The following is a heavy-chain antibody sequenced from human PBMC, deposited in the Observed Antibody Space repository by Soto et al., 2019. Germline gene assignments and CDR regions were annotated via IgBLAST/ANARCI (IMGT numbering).Heavy chain of an antibody. CDR2: IIPILGIA. V-gene: IGHV1-69*02. CDR1: GGTFSSYT. CDR3: ARFSGYYGSGSYSNDAFDI. D-gene: IGHD3-10*01. Sequence: SVKVSCKASGGTFSSYTISWVRQAPGQGLEWMGRIIPILGIANYAQKFQGRVTITADKSTSTAYMELSSLRSEDTAVYYCARFSGYYGSGSYSNDAFDIWGQGTMVTV. J-gene: IGHJ3*02.